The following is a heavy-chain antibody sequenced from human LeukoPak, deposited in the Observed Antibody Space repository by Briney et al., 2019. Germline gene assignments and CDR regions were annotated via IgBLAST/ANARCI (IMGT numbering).Heavy chain of an antibody. D-gene: IGHD2-2*01. CDR1: GYAFTSYY. V-gene: IGHV1-46*01. CDR2: INPSGGDT. J-gene: IGHJ4*02. Sequence: ASVKVSCKASGYAFTSYYMHWARQAPGQGLEWMGIINPSGGDTSYAQEFQGRVTMTRDTSTSTVYMELSSLRSEDTAVYYCAIICSSTSCPGYWGQGTLVTVSS. CDR3: AIICSSTSCPGY.